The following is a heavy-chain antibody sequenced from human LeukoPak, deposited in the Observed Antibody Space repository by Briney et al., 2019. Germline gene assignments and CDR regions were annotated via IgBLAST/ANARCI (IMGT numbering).Heavy chain of an antibody. Sequence: PSETLSLTCAVSGGSISSGGYSWSWIRQPPGKGLEWIGYIYHSGSTYYNPSLKSRVTISVDRSKNQFSLKLSSVTAADTAVYYCARLVGYCSSTSCYTYYFDYWGQGTLVTVSS. D-gene: IGHD2-2*02. CDR1: GGSISSGGYS. J-gene: IGHJ4*02. CDR2: IYHSGST. CDR3: ARLVGYCSSTSCYTYYFDY. V-gene: IGHV4-30-2*01.